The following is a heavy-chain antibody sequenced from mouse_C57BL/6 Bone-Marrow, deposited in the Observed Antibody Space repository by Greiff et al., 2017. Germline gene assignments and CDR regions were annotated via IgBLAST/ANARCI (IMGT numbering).Heavy chain of an antibody. CDR2: INPNNGGT. V-gene: IGHV1-18*01. Sequence: VQLQQSGPELVKPGASVKIPCKASGYTFTDYNMDWVKQSHGKSLEWIGDINPNNGGTIYNQKFKGKATLTVDKSSSTAYMELRSLTSEDTAVYYGARRGDTRQTAQATDYYAMDYWGQGTSVTVSS. D-gene: IGHD3-2*02. J-gene: IGHJ4*01. CDR1: GYTFTDYN. CDR3: ARRGDTRQTAQATDYYAMDY.